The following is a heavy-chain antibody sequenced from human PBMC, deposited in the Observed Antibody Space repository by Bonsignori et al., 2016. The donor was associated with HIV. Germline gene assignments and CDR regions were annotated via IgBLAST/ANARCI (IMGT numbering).Heavy chain of an antibody. Sequence: WVRQAPGQGLEWMGGIIPILGIANYAQKFQGRVTITADKSTSTAYMELSSLRSEDTAVYYCARVEITARPLLDYWGQGTLVTVSS. V-gene: IGHV1-69*10. CDR2: IIPILGIA. CDR3: ARVEITARPLLDY. J-gene: IGHJ4*02. D-gene: IGHD3-16*01.